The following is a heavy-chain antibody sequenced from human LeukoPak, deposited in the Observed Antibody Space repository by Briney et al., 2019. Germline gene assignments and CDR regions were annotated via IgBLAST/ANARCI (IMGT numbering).Heavy chain of an antibody. CDR2: INPNSGT. Sequence: ASVKGSCKASGYTFNDYYMHWVRQAPLQVLEWVGWINPNSGTNYAQKFQGRVTMTRDTSINTAYMELSSLTSDDTAVYYCARDSRTTKNDFDIWGQGTMVIVSS. CDR3: ARDSRTTKNDFDI. J-gene: IGHJ3*02. D-gene: IGHD4-11*01. V-gene: IGHV1-2*02. CDR1: GYTFNDYY.